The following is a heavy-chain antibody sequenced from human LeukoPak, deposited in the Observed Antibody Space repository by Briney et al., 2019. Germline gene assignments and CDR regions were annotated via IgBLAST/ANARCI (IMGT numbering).Heavy chain of an antibody. Sequence: GGSLRLSCAASGFTFSSYAMRWVRQAPGKGLEWVSGISWNSGSIGYADSVKGRFTISRDNAKNSLYLQMNSLRAEDTALDYCAKDSGQLVNNWFDPWGKGTLVTVSS. J-gene: IGHJ5*02. CDR1: GFTFSSYA. V-gene: IGHV3-9*01. D-gene: IGHD6-13*01. CDR3: AKDSGQLVNNWFDP. CDR2: ISWNSGSI.